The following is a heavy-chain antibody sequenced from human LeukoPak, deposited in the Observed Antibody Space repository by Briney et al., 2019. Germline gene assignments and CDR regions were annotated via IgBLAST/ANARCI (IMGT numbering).Heavy chain of an antibody. CDR2: IYGSGNT. D-gene: IGHD4-11*01. CDR3: ATKLSTVPHYFDY. CDR1: SGAISTSHW. J-gene: IGHJ4*02. Sequence: SGTLSLTCTVSSGAISTSHWLSWVRQPPGKGLEWIGEIYGSGNTNYNPSLKSRVTMSVDKTRIHLSLKLHSVTAADTAVYYCATKLSTVPHYFDYWGQGILVTVSS. V-gene: IGHV4-4*02.